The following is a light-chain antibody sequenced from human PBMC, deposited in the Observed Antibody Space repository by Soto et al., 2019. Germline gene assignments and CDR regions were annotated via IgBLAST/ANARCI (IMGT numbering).Light chain of an antibody. CDR1: QSISTY. J-gene: IGKJ1*01. V-gene: IGKV1-5*01. CDR2: DAS. Sequence: DIQMTQSPSSLSASVGDRVTITCRASQSISTYLHWYQQKPGKAPNLLIYDASSLESGVPSRFSGSGSGTEFTLTISSLQPDDFATYYCQQFNTYHRTFGQGTKVDIK. CDR3: QQFNTYHRT.